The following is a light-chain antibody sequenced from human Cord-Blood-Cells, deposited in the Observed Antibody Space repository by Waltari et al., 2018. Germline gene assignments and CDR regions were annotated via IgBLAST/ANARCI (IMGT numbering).Light chain of an antibody. CDR1: SSNIGSNT. V-gene: IGLV1-44*01. CDR2: SNI. CDR3: AAWDDSLNGVV. J-gene: IGLJ2*01. Sequence: QSVLTQPPSASETPGQRVTLSCSGRSSNIGSNTVIWYQQLPGTAHKLLIYSNIHRPSGVPDRFSGSKSGTSASLSISGIQSEDEADYYCAAWDDSLNGVVFGGGTKLTVL.